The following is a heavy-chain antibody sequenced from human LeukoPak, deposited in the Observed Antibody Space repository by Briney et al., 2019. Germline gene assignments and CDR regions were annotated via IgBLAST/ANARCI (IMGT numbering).Heavy chain of an antibody. CDR3: ARERGEFGGSYFLDY. Sequence: ASVKVSCKASGYTFTSYAVHWVRRAPGQSLEWMGYINDGDGNTKYSQEFQGRVTITRDTSASIVCMELSSLRSEDMAFYYCARERGEFGGSYFLDYWGQGTLVTVSS. CDR1: GYTFTSYA. V-gene: IGHV1-3*03. J-gene: IGHJ4*02. CDR2: INDGDGNT. D-gene: IGHD1-26*01.